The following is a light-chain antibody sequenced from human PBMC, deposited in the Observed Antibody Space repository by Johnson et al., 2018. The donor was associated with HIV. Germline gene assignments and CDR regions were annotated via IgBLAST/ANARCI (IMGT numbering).Light chain of an antibody. J-gene: IGLJ1*01. Sequence: QAVLTQPPSVSAAPGQKVTISCSGSSSNIGRNYVSWYQQLPGTAPKLLIFDNNKRTSGIPDRFSASKSGTSATLGITGLPTGDEADYYCGTWHNSLSAHVFGTGTKVTVL. CDR3: GTWHNSLSAHV. V-gene: IGLV1-51*01. CDR1: SSNIGRNY. CDR2: DNN.